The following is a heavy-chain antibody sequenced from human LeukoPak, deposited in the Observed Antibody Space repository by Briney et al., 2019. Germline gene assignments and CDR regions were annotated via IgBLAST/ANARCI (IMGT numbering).Heavy chain of an antibody. J-gene: IGHJ5*01. V-gene: IGHV3-30*18. CDR2: VRYDGSDK. D-gene: IGHD4-17*01. CDR3: AKDWALYRDYVAYFES. Sequence: GGSLRLSCAASGFTSSSYAMHWVRQAPGKGLEWVAVVRYDGSDKYYGDSVKGRFTISRDNSKNTLYLQMNSLRPEDTAVYYCAKDWALYRDYVAYFESWGRGTLVTVSS. CDR1: GFTSSSYA.